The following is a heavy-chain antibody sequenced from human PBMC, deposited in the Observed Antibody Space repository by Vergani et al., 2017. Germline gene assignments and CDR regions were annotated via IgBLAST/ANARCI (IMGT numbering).Heavy chain of an antibody. CDR1: GFTFNRSG. CDR3: ARDLAYCHEGSCAL. V-gene: IGHV3-30*02. J-gene: IGHJ4*02. D-gene: IGHD2-15*01. CDR2: VLFDGSNE. Sequence: QVQLVQSGGGMVQPGGSLRLSCVASGFTFNRSGMQWVRQAPGKGLEWVAYVLFDGSNEYYADSVKGRFIVSRDNSNDALYLQMNSLRTDDTAVYYCARDLAYCHEGSCALWGQGSVVTVSS.